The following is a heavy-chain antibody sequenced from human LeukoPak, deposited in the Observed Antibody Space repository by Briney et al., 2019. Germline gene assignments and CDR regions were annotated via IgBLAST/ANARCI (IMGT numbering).Heavy chain of an antibody. CDR1: GGSISSGGYY. V-gene: IGHV4-39*01. CDR3: ARRFTFGGVIGFPFQH. D-gene: IGHD3-16*02. Sequence: PSETLSLTCTVSGGSISSGGYYWAWIRQPPGKGLEWIGSIYYSGSTYYNPSLKSRVTISVDTSKNQFSLKLSSVTAADTAVYYCARRFTFGGVIGFPFQHWGQGTLVTVSS. J-gene: IGHJ1*01. CDR2: IYYSGST.